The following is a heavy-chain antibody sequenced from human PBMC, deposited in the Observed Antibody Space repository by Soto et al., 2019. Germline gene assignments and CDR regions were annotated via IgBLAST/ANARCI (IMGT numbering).Heavy chain of an antibody. CDR1: GGTFNTYT. J-gene: IGHJ4*02. CDR3: GRIPRYSFPTSDPLDN. Sequence: SVKVSCKASGGTFNTYTFSWVRRAPGQGLEWMGSIIPIFGTANYAPRFQGRLSITADQSATTTYMELTSLTSEDTAFYYCGRIPRYSFPTSDPLDNWGQGTLVTVSS. D-gene: IGHD5-18*01. CDR2: IIPIFGTA. V-gene: IGHV1-69*13.